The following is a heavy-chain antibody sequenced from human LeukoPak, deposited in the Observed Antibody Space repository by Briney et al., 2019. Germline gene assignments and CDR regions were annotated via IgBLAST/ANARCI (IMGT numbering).Heavy chain of an antibody. CDR3: ARDRINYGDSLYYYYGMDV. Sequence: GGSLRLSCAASGFTVSSNYMSWVRQAPGEGLEWVSVIYSGGSTYYADSVKGRFTISRDNSKNTLYLQMNSLRAEDTAVYYCARDRINYGDSLYYYYGMDVWDQGTTVTVSS. V-gene: IGHV3-66*01. D-gene: IGHD4-17*01. J-gene: IGHJ6*02. CDR1: GFTVSSNY. CDR2: IYSGGST.